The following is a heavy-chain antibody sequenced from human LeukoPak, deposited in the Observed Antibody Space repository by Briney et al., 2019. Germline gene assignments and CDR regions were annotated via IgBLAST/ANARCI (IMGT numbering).Heavy chain of an antibody. CDR1: GFTFSSYS. Sequence: GGSLRLSCAASGFTFSSYSMNWVRQAPGKGLEWVSSISSSSSYIYYADSVKGRFTISRDNAKNPLYLQMNSLRAEDTAVYYCAISLGYCSSTSCVDYYYGMDVWGQGTTVTVSS. J-gene: IGHJ6*02. CDR2: ISSSSSYI. CDR3: AISLGYCSSTSCVDYYYGMDV. V-gene: IGHV3-21*01. D-gene: IGHD2-2*01.